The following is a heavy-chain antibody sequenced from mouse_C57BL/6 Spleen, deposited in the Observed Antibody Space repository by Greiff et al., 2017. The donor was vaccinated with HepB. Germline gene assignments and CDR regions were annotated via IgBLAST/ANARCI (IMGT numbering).Heavy chain of an antibody. CDR1: GYTFTTYP. CDR3: ARQGYYGWYFDV. CDR2: FHPYNDDT. D-gene: IGHD1-1*01. Sequence: VKLVESGAELVKPGASVKMSCKASGYTFTTYPIEWMKQNHGKSLEWIGNFHPYNDDTKYNEKFKGKATLTVEKSSSTVYLELSRLTSDDSAVYYCARQGYYGWYFDVWGTGTTVTVSS. V-gene: IGHV1-47*01. J-gene: IGHJ1*03.